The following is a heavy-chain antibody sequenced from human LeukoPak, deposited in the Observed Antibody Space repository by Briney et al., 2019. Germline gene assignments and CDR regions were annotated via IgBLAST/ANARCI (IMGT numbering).Heavy chain of an antibody. CDR1: GGSISSGDYY. J-gene: IGHJ4*02. D-gene: IGHD3-9*01. Sequence: SQTLSLTCTVSGGSISSGDYYWSWIRQPPGKGLEWIGYIYYSGSTYYNPSLKSRVTISVDTSKNQFSLKLSSEPAADTAVYYCARVHRTYDILTGYFYYFDYWGQGTLVTVSS. CDR3: ARVHRTYDILTGYFYYFDY. V-gene: IGHV4-30-4*08. CDR2: IYYSGST.